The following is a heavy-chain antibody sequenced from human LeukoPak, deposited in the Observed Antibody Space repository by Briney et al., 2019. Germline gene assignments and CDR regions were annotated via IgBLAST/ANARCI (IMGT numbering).Heavy chain of an antibody. Sequence: GGSLRLSCAASGFTFSNAWMNWVRQAPGKGLEWVSSITDSGGSTYYADSVKGRFTISRDNSQNTLYLQMDSLRAEDTAVYSCAKDRSAKYYSFWSGYSEYWGQGTLVTVSS. CDR2: ITDSGGST. CDR1: GFTFSNAW. D-gene: IGHD3-3*01. V-gene: IGHV3-23*01. J-gene: IGHJ4*02. CDR3: AKDRSAKYYSFWSGYSEY.